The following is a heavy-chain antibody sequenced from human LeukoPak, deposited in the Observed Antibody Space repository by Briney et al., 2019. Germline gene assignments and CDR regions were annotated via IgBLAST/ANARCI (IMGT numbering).Heavy chain of an antibody. D-gene: IGHD3-3*02. CDR1: GFSFSSYG. J-gene: IGHJ4*02. CDR2: IRSDGSNK. Sequence: GGSLRLSCAGSGFSFSSYGMHWVRQAPGKGLEWMAFIRSDGSNKYYADSVKGRFTISRDNSKNTLYLQMNSLRAEDTAVYYCARGRAFFDWGQGTLVTVSS. CDR3: ARGRAFFD. V-gene: IGHV3-30*02.